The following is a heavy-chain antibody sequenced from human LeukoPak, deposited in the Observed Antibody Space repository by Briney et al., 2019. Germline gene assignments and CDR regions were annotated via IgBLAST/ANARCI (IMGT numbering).Heavy chain of an antibody. V-gene: IGHV1-69*13. CDR2: IIPIFGTA. Sequence: ASVKVSCKASGGTFSSYAISWVRQAPGQGLEWMGGIIPIFGTANYAQKFQGRVTITADESTSTAYMELSSLRSEDTAVYYCARKAYHYYDSSGYYLTLDYWGQGTLVIVSS. CDR1: GGTFSSYA. CDR3: ARKAYHYYDSSGYYLTLDY. J-gene: IGHJ4*02. D-gene: IGHD3-22*01.